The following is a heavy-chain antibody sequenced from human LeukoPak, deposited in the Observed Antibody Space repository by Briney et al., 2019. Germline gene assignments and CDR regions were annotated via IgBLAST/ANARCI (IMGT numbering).Heavy chain of an antibody. CDR2: IIPIFGTA. D-gene: IGHD3-10*01. Sequence: SVKVSCKASGGTFSSYAISWVRQAPGQGLEWMGGIIPIFGTANYAQKFQGRVTITADESTSTAYMELSSLRSEDTAVYYCARDLDRAYYGSGGHWFDPWGQGTLVTVFS. V-gene: IGHV1-69*01. CDR3: ARDLDRAYYGSGGHWFDP. CDR1: GGTFSSYA. J-gene: IGHJ5*02.